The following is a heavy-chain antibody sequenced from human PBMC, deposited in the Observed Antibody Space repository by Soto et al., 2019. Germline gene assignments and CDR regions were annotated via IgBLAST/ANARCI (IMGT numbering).Heavy chain of an antibody. D-gene: IGHD3-16*01. CDR3: ANFGVIRDYFDY. J-gene: IGHJ4*02. Sequence: QVQLVESGGGGVQPGRSLRLSCAASGFTFSDYAMHWVRQAPGKGLEWLAVISYDGNKIFYADSVTGRFTISRDISMNTLYLQMSSLRAEDTAVYYCANFGVIRDYFDYWGQGTVVTVSS. CDR2: ISYDGNKI. CDR1: GFTFSDYA. V-gene: IGHV3-30*18.